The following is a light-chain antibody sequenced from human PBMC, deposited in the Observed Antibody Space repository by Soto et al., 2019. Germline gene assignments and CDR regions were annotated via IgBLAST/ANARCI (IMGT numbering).Light chain of an antibody. CDR1: SSDVGAYNY. V-gene: IGLV2-8*01. CDR2: EVS. CDR3: LSYTNTKNLV. Sequence: QSVLTQPPSASGSPGQSVTISCTGTSSDVGAYNYVSWYQRHPGKAPKLLIYEVSKRPSGVPDRFSGSKSGNTASLTVSGLQADDEADYYCLSYTNTKNLVFGGGTKLTVL. J-gene: IGLJ2*01.